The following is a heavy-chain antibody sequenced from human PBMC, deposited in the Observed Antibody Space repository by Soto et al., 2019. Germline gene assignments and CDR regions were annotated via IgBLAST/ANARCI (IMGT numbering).Heavy chain of an antibody. Sequence: QVQLQESGPGLVKPSETLSLTCAVSGYSISSGYYWGWIRQPPGKGLEWIGSIYHSGSTYYNPSLKSRVTISVDTSKNQFSLKLSSVTAADTAVYYCARDSGDWAKDYWGQGTLVTVSS. V-gene: IGHV4-38-2*02. CDR2: IYHSGST. J-gene: IGHJ4*02. D-gene: IGHD3-10*01. CDR3: ARDSGDWAKDY. CDR1: GYSISSGYY.